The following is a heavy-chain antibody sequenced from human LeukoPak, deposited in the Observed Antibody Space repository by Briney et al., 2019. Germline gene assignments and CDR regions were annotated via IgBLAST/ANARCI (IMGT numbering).Heavy chain of an antibody. Sequence: PSETLSLTCSVSGGSIRTMLHYWAWIRLSPGKGLEWIGSVYYSGSAYYNPSLKSRVTISVDTSKNQFSLRLHSVTAADTAVYFCARRGEARGYYPEEFDYWGQGTLLTVS. CDR2: VYYSGSA. J-gene: IGHJ4*02. CDR3: ARRGEARGYYPEEFDY. D-gene: IGHD3-22*01. CDR1: GGSIRTMLHY. V-gene: IGHV4-39*01.